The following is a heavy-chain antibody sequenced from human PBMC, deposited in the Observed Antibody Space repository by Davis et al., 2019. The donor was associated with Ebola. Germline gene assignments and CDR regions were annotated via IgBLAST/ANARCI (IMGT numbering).Heavy chain of an antibody. Sequence: PGGSLRLSCAASGFTFSSYWMTWVRQAPGKGLEWVSSISSSSSYIYYADSVKGRFTISRDNAKNSLYLQMNSLRAEDTAVYYCARFSSWYHGGRYWGQGTLVTVSS. D-gene: IGHD6-13*01. CDR2: ISSSSSYI. V-gene: IGHV3-21*01. J-gene: IGHJ4*02. CDR1: GFTFSSYW. CDR3: ARFSSWYHGGRY.